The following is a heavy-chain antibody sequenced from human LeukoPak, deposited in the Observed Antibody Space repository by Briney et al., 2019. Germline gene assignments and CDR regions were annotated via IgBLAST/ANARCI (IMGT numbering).Heavy chain of an antibody. Sequence: PGGSLRLSCAASGFTFSSYGMHWVRQAPGKGLEWVAVIWYDGSNKYYADSVKGRFTISRDNSKNTLYLQMNSLRAEDTAVYYCARGAFSGYDYQAFDPWGQGTLVTVSS. CDR1: GFTFSSYG. D-gene: IGHD5-12*01. CDR2: IWYDGSNK. CDR3: ARGAFSGYDYQAFDP. J-gene: IGHJ5*02. V-gene: IGHV3-33*01.